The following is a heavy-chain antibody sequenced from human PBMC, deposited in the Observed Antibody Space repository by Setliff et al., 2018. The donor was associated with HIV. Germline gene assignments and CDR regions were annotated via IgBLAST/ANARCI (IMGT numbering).Heavy chain of an antibody. J-gene: IGHJ6*02. V-gene: IGHV5-51*01. CDR2: IYPGDSDT. D-gene: IGHD3-10*01. CDR3: ARFGFGELPYYYGIDV. CDR1: GYSFTSYW. Sequence: GESLKISCKGSGYSFTSYWIGWVRQMPGKGLEWMGIIYPGDSDTRYSPSFQGQVTISADKSISTAYLQWSSLKASDTAMSYCARFGFGELPYYYGIDVWGQGTTVTVSS.